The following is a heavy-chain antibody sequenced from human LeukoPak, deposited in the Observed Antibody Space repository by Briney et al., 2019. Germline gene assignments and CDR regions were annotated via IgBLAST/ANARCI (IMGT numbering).Heavy chain of an antibody. CDR3: ARGSQGYYSSSCEY. Sequence: ASVKVSCKASGYTFTGYYIHWVRQAPGQGLEWMGWINPNVNGTNYAQKFQGRVTMTGDRSISTAYMELSRLRAEDTAAYYCARGSQGYYSSSCEYWGQGTLVTVSS. V-gene: IGHV1-2*02. J-gene: IGHJ4*02. CDR1: GYTFTGYY. D-gene: IGHD6-13*01. CDR2: INPNVNGT.